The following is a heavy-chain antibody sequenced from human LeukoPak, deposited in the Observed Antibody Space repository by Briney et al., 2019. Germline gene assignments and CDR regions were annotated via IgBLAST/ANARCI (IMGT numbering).Heavy chain of an antibody. D-gene: IGHD6-13*01. V-gene: IGHV3-23*01. CDR3: AKHPYYSSSYYYYYYMDV. CDR2: ISGSGGST. J-gene: IGHJ6*03. CDR1: GFTFSSYA. Sequence: PGGSLRLSCAASGFTFSSYAMSCVRQAPGKGLEWVSAISGSGGSTYYADSVKGRFTISRDNSKNTLYLQMDSLRAEDTAVYYCAKHPYYSSSYYYYYYMDVWGKGTRVTVSS.